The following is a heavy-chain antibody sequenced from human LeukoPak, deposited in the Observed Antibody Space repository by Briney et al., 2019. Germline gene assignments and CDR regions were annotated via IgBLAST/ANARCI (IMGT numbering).Heavy chain of an antibody. CDR1: GYTFTSYY. D-gene: IGHD1-26*01. V-gene: IGHV1-46*01. CDR3: ARDEGSYSSYWYFNL. CDR2: INPSAGST. Sequence: GASVKVSCKASGYTFTSYYMHWVRQAPGQGLEWMGIINPSAGSTNHAQKFQGRLTMTRDTSTSTLYMELTSLRSEDTAVYYCARDEGSYSSYWYFNLWGRGTLVTVSS. J-gene: IGHJ2*01.